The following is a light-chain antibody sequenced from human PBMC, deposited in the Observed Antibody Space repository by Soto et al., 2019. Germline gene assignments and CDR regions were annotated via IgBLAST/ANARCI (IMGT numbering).Light chain of an antibody. CDR3: CSYADNYTFV. CDR2: DVS. V-gene: IGLV2-11*01. Sequence: QSVLTQPRSVSGSPGQSVTISCTGTSSDVGGYKYVSWYQQHPGKAPKLMIYDVSKRPSGVPDRFSGSKSGNTASLTISGLQAEDEADYYCCSYADNYTFVFGGATKLTVL. J-gene: IGLJ2*01. CDR1: SSDVGGYKY.